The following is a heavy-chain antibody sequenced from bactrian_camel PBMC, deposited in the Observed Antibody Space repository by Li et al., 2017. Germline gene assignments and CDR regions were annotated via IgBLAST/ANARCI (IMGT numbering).Heavy chain of an antibody. CDR3: AADFLQYCREPRLTY. CDR1: GYTFSSGYC. V-gene: IGHV3S53*01. J-gene: IGHJ4*01. D-gene: IGHD1*01. CDR2: FTSDGSI. Sequence: VQLVESGGGSVQAGGSLRLSCTASGYTFSSGYCMGWFRQAPGEFREGVASFTSDGSISYGDSVKGRFTISKDNAKNTLYLEMHSLKPEDTAMYYCAADFLQYCREPRLTYWGQGTQVTVS.